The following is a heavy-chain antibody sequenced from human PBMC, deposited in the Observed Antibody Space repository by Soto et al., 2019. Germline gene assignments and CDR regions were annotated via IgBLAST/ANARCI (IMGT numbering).Heavy chain of an antibody. CDR3: ARAKYDFWSGYYTDYYYGMDV. J-gene: IGHJ6*02. CDR1: GYTFTGYY. V-gene: IGHV1-2*02. D-gene: IGHD3-3*01. Sequence: ASVKVSCKASGYTFTGYYMHWVRQAPGQGLEWMGWINPNSGGTNYAQKFQGRVTMTRDTSISTAYMELSRLRSDDTAVYYCARAKYDFWSGYYTDYYYGMDVWGRGXTVTVYS. CDR2: INPNSGGT.